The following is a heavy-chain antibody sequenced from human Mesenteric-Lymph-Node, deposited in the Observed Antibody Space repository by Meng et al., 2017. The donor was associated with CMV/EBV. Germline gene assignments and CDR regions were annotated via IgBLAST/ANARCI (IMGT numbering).Heavy chain of an antibody. CDR3: AREHYANYVGGYFGLDV. V-gene: IGHV3-21*01. D-gene: IGHD4/OR15-4a*01. CDR1: GFTFTNAW. J-gene: IGHJ6*02. Sequence: GESLKISCAASGFTFTNAWMSWVRQAPGKGLEWVSSFSSSSSYIYYADSVKGRFTISRDNAKNSLYLQMNSLRAEDTAVYYCAREHYANYVGGYFGLDVWGQGTTVTVSS. CDR2: FSSSSSYI.